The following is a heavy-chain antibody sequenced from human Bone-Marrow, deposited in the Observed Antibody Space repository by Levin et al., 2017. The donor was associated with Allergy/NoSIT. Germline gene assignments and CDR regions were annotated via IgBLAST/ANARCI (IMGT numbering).Heavy chain of an antibody. D-gene: IGHD6-13*01. CDR3: ARPALGDAAGAKV. J-gene: IGHJ4*02. Sequence: ASVKVSCKASGYSFTSFNIMWVRQAPGHGLEWMGWISAYDGNTNYAQKFQGRVTMTTDRSTTTAYMELRSLSSDDTAVYYCARPALGDAAGAKVWGRGTLVIVSS. CDR2: ISAYDGNT. V-gene: IGHV1-18*01. CDR1: GYSFTSFN.